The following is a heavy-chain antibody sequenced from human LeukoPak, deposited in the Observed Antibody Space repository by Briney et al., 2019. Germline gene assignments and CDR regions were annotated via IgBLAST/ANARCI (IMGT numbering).Heavy chain of an antibody. J-gene: IGHJ4*02. V-gene: IGHV3-64*01. Sequence: GGSLRLSCAASGFTFSSYAMHWVRQAPGKGLESVSAISSNGGSTYYANSVKGRFTISRDNAKNSLYLQMNSLRAEDTALYYCAKDHTTVTTWGFDYWGQGTLVTVSS. D-gene: IGHD4-17*01. CDR2: ISSNGGST. CDR1: GFTFSSYA. CDR3: AKDHTTVTTWGFDY.